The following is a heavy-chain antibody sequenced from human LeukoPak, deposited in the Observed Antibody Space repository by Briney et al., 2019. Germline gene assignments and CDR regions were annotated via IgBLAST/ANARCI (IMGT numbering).Heavy chain of an antibody. CDR1: GYSFTSYW. V-gene: IGHV5-51*01. CDR2: IYPGDSDT. J-gene: IGHJ4*02. CDR3: ASRYCSGGTCYLN. Sequence: GESLKISCKGSGYSFTSYWIGWVRRMAGKGLEWMGIIYPGDSDTRYSPSFQGQVTISADKSISTAYLQWSSLKASDTAMYYCASRYCSGGTCYLNWGQGTLVTVSS. D-gene: IGHD2-15*01.